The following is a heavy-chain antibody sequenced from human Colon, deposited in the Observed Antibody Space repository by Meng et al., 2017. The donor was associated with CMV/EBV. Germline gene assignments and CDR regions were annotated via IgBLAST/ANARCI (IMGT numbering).Heavy chain of an antibody. CDR1: GDSFRIGDHF. V-gene: IGHV4-31*02. CDR3: ARGRDPYKVRL. J-gene: IGHJ4*02. CDR2: IHSRGSI. D-gene: IGHD5-24*01. Sequence: QVQLQESGPGLVKPSQTLTLSSTVSGDSFRIGDHFWTWIRQFPGKGLEWFGCIHSRGSIHYNPSLQSRGTISFDTSKSQFSLNLTSVSPADTAVYFCARGRDPYKVRLWGQGTLVTVSS.